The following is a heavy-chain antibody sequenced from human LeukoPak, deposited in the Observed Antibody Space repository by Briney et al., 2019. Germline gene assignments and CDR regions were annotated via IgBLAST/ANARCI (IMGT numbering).Heavy chain of an antibody. V-gene: IGHV4-38-2*02. CDR3: ARARGYSYGYYYYMDV. CDR1: GYSISSGYY. J-gene: IGHJ6*03. CDR2: INHSGST. D-gene: IGHD5-18*01. Sequence: PSETLSLTCTVSGYSISSGYYWGWIRQPPGKGLEWIGEINHSGSTNYNPSLKSRVTISVDTSKNQFSLKLSSVTAADTAVYYCARARGYSYGYYYYMDVWGKGTTVTVSS.